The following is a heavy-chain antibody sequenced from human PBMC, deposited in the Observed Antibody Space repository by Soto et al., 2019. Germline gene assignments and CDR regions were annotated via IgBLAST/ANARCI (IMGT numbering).Heavy chain of an antibody. V-gene: IGHV3-43*01. CDR1: GFTFDDYT. D-gene: IGHD3-22*01. CDR2: ISWDGGST. CDR3: AREVPLTPLYYYDSSGYAGAKTPGYYGIDV. Sequence: EVQLVESGGVVVQPGGSLRLSCAASGFTFDDYTMHWVRQAPGKGLEWVSLISWDGGSTDYADSVKGRFTISRDNSKTSLEPQMTCLRTDDTALYYCAREVPLTPLYYYDSSGYAGAKTPGYYGIDVWGQGTTVTVSS. J-gene: IGHJ6*02.